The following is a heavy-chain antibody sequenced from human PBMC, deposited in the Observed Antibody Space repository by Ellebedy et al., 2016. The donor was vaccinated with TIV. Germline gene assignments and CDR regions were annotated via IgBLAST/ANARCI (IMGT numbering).Heavy chain of an antibody. CDR3: ANNWVVRGEGWSNGMDI. Sequence: GESLKISCAASGFTFSSYAMSWVRQAPGKGLEWVSTMTSSGLSTYYADSVRGRFTISRDNSKKTLYLQMKSLRADETAVYYCANNWVVRGEGWSNGMDIWGQGTTVTVSS. CDR2: MTSSGLST. D-gene: IGHD3-10*01. CDR1: GFTFSSYA. V-gene: IGHV3-23*01. J-gene: IGHJ6*02.